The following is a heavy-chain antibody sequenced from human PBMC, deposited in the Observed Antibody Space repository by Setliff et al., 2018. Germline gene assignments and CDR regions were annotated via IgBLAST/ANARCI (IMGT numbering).Heavy chain of an antibody. Sequence: PSETLSLTCTVSGYSISSGYIWGWIRQPPGKGLEWVGNIGHTGSINYNPSLKSRLTISRDTSKNQVSLKLNSVTATDTAVYYCARDLGHGGDSDYWGQRILVTV. CDR2: IGHTGSI. J-gene: IGHJ4*02. D-gene: IGHD2-21*02. CDR1: GYSISSGYI. V-gene: IGHV4-38-2*02. CDR3: ARDLGHGGDSDY.